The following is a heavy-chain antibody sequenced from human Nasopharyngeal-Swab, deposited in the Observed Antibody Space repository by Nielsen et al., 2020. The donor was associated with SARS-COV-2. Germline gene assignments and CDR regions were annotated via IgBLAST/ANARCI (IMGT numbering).Heavy chain of an antibody. V-gene: IGHV4-34*09. Sequence: SRQPPGQGLEWIGEINHSGSTYYNPSLKSRVTISVDTSKNQFSLKLSSVTAADTAVYYCDRVVVVAATRLAFDIWGQGTMVTVSS. CDR2: INHSGST. J-gene: IGHJ3*02. D-gene: IGHD2-15*01. CDR3: DRVVVVAATRLAFDI.